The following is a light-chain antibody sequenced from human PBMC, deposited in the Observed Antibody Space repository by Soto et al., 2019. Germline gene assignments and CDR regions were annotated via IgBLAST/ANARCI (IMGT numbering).Light chain of an antibody. CDR1: QHIARS. V-gene: IGKV1-39*01. CDR3: QQSFSAPWT. Sequence: PMTQSPSSLSASVGDRVTITCRARQHIARSLNWSQQKPGKAPKFLIYAASTLQSGVPSRFSGSGSGTEFTLTIDSLQPEDFATYFCQQSFSAPWTFGQGAKVEVK. CDR2: AAS. J-gene: IGKJ1*01.